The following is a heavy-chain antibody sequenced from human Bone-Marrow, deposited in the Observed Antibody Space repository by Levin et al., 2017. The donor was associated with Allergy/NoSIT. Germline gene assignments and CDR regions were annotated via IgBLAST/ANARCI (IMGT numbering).Heavy chain of an antibody. J-gene: IGHJ6*02. CDR1: GGSIRSGDFY. D-gene: IGHD5-18*01. Sequence: SETLSLTCTVSGGSIRSGDFYWTWIRQPPGKGLEWIGCIFYSGTTYYNPSLRGRLFISADTSKNHFSLSLTSVTAADTAVYYCARLRSYGQPYYHYGLDVWDQGTTVTVSS. CDR2: IFYSGTT. CDR3: ARLRSYGQPYYHYGLDV. V-gene: IGHV4-30-4*08.